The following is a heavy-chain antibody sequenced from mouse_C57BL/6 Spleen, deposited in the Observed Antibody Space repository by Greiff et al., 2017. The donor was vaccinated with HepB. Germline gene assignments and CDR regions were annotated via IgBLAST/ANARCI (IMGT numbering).Heavy chain of an antibody. D-gene: IGHD1-1*01. CDR1: GFTFSSYG. CDR3: ARHAATVVATPWYFDV. J-gene: IGHJ1*03. V-gene: IGHV5-6*02. CDR2: ISSGGSYT. Sequence: DVMLVESGGDLVKPGGSLKLSCAASGFTFSSYGMSWVRQTPDKRLEWVATISSGGSYTYYPDSVKGRFTISRDNAKNTLYLQMSSLKSEDTAMYYCARHAATVVATPWYFDVWGTGTTVTVSS.